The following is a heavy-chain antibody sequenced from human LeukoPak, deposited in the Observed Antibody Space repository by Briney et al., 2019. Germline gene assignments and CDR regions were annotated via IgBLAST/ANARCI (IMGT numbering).Heavy chain of an antibody. J-gene: IGHJ4*02. CDR2: IYHSGST. CDR1: GYSISSGYY. CDR3: AAYTAMVIDY. Sequence: SETLSLTCTVSGYSISSGYYWGWIRPPPGKGLEWIGSIYHSGSTYYNPSLKSRVTISGDTSKNQFSLKLSSVTAADTAVYYCAAYTAMVIDYWGQGTLVTVSS. V-gene: IGHV4-38-2*02. D-gene: IGHD5-18*01.